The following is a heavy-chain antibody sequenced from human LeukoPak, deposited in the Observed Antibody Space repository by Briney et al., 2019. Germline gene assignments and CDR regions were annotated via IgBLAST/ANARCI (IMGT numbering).Heavy chain of an antibody. CDR3: TSSSSYNWFDP. Sequence: GGSLKLSCAASGFTFSDSAMHWVRQASGKGLEWVGRVRTKANSYATAYAASVKGRFTISRDDSKNTAYLEMNGLKTEDTAVYYCTSSSSYNWFDPWGQGTLVTVSS. V-gene: IGHV3-73*01. CDR2: VRTKANSYAT. J-gene: IGHJ5*02. D-gene: IGHD6-13*01. CDR1: GFTFSDSA.